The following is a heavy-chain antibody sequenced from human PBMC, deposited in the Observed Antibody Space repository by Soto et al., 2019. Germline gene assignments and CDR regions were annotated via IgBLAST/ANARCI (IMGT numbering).Heavy chain of an antibody. Sequence: EVQLVESGGALVQPGGSLRLSCAASGFTFSSYSMNWVRQAPGKGLEWVSSISSSSSYIYYADSVKGRFTISRDNAKNSLYLQMNSLRAEDTAVYYCARSYCGGDCYSPWFDPGAREPWSPSPQ. V-gene: IGHV3-21*01. J-gene: IGHJ5*02. CDR2: ISSSSSYI. D-gene: IGHD2-21*02. CDR1: GFTFSSYS. CDR3: ARSYCGGDCYSPWFDP.